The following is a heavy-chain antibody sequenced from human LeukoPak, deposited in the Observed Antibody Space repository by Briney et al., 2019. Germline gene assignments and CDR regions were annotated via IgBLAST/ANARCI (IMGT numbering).Heavy chain of an antibody. CDR3: ARDGEADSWSGYVNYFDY. V-gene: IGHV4-4*07. CDR2: IYTSGST. CDR1: GGSISSYY. D-gene: IGHD3-3*01. Sequence: SETLSLTCTVSGGSISSYYWSWIRQPAGKGLEWIGRIYTSGSTNYNPSLKSRVTMSVDTSKNQFSLKLSSVTAADTAVYYCARDGEADSWSGYVNYFDYWGQGTLVTVSS. J-gene: IGHJ4*02.